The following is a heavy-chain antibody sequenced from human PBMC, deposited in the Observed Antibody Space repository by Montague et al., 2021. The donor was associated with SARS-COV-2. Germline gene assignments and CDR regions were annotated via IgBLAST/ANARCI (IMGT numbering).Heavy chain of an antibody. CDR2: KKNSGSI. Sequence: KKNSGSINYNPSLKSRVTISVDTSKNQFSLKLSSVTAADTAVYYCARVPDYYDSSGYYFDAFDXGGQRTMVNISS. D-gene: IGHD3-22*01. J-gene: IGHJ3*02. CDR3: ARVPDYYDSSGYYFDAFDX. V-gene: IGHV4-34*01.